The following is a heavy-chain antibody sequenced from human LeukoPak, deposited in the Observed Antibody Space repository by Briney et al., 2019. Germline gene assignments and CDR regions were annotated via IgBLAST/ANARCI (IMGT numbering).Heavy chain of an antibody. V-gene: IGHV4-39*01. Sequence: SETLSLTCTVSGGSISSSSYYWGWIRQPPGKGLEWIGSIYYSGSTYYNPSLKSRVTISVDTSKNQFSLKLSSVTAADTAVYYCARRGGGKVTTWYFDYWGQGTLVTVSS. CDR3: ARRGGGKVTTWYFDY. D-gene: IGHD1-14*01. J-gene: IGHJ4*02. CDR1: GGSISSSSYY. CDR2: IYYSGST.